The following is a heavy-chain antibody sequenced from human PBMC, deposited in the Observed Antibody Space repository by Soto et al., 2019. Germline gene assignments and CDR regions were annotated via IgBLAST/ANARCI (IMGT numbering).Heavy chain of an antibody. CDR3: AKEGALGLYYFDY. Sequence: EVQLLDSGGGLVQPGGSLRLSCAASGFTFSTYVMSWVRQAPGKGPEWVSTIGGGGSSTYYADSVKGRFTISRDNSKNTLYLQMNSLRPEDTAVYYCAKEGALGLYYFDYWGQGTLVTVSS. CDR2: IGGGGSST. V-gene: IGHV3-23*01. D-gene: IGHD3-10*01. CDR1: GFTFSTYV. J-gene: IGHJ4*02.